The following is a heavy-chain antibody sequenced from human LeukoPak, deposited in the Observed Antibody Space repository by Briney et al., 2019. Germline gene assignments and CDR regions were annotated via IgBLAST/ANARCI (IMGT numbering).Heavy chain of an antibody. CDR1: GGSISSYY. J-gene: IGHJ4*02. CDR2: INHSGST. D-gene: IGHD2-2*01. CDR3: ASGSSTSCHDY. V-gene: IGHV4-34*01. Sequence: PSETLSLTCTVSGGSISSYYWSWIRQPPGKGLEWIGEINHSGSTNYNPSLKSRVTISVGTSKNQFSLKLSSVTAADTAVYYCASGSSTSCHDYWGQGTLVTVSS.